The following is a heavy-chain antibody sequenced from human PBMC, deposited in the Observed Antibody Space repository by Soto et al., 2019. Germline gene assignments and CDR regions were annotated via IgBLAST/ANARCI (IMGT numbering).Heavy chain of an antibody. CDR2: IYYSGST. D-gene: IGHD3-9*01. CDR3: ARGLRDYDILTGFYGMDV. V-gene: IGHV4-59*01. Sequence: SETLSLTCTVSGGSISSYYWSWIRQPPGKGLEWIGYIYYSGSTNYNPSLKSRVTISVDTSKDQFSLKLSSVTAADTAVYYCARGLRDYDILTGFYGMDVWGQGTTVTVSS. CDR1: GGSISSYY. J-gene: IGHJ6*02.